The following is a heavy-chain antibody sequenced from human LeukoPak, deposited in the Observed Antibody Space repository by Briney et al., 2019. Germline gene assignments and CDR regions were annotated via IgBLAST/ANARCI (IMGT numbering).Heavy chain of an antibody. V-gene: IGHV3-7*01. D-gene: IGHD2-15*01. Sequence: GWSLTLSCAASAFTFSRYWMTWVRQSPGEWLEWVANINQDGSEKYYGDSVTGRFTISRDNAETSLFLQMNSLRADDTGVYYCARAREAPANVFPDHWGQGVVVTVSS. J-gene: IGHJ4*02. CDR1: AFTFSRYW. CDR3: ARAREAPANVFPDH. CDR2: INQDGSEK.